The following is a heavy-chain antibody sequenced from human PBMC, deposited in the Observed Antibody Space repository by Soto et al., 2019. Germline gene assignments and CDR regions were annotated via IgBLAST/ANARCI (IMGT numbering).Heavy chain of an antibody. CDR1: GFTFSSYA. Sequence: GGSLRLSCAASGFTFSSYAMSWVRQAPGKGLEWVSAISGSGGSTYYADSVKGRFTISRDNSKNKLYLQMNSLRAEDTAVYYCANRYYDFWSGYSNYWGQGTLVTVSS. J-gene: IGHJ4*02. CDR2: ISGSGGST. D-gene: IGHD3-3*01. V-gene: IGHV3-23*01. CDR3: ANRYYDFWSGYSNY.